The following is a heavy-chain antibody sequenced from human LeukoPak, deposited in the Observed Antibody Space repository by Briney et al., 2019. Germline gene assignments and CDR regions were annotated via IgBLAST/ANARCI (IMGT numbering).Heavy chain of an antibody. V-gene: IGHV3-15*01. J-gene: IGHJ4*02. D-gene: IGHD3-9*01. CDR1: GFTFSNAW. Sequence: PGGSLRLSCAASGFTFSNAWMSWVRQAPGKGLEWVGRIKSKTDGGTTDYAAPVKGRFTISRDDSKNTLYLQMNSLKTEDTAVYYCTTDLYYDILTGRNDYWGQGTLVTVSS. CDR3: TTDLYYDILTGRNDY. CDR2: IKSKTDGGTT.